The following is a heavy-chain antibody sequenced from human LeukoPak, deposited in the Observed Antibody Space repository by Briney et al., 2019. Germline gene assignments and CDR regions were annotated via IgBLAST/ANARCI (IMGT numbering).Heavy chain of an antibody. D-gene: IGHD3/OR15-3a*01. Sequence: GGSLRLSCAASGFTFCDHYMSWIRQAPGKGLEWVSYISSSGSTIYYADSVKGRFTISRDNAKNSLYLQMNSLRAEDTAVYYCARFHLSTDCYFVYWGQGTLVTVSS. CDR2: ISSSGSTI. CDR1: GFTFCDHY. V-gene: IGHV3-11*04. J-gene: IGHJ4*02. CDR3: ARFHLSTDCYFVY.